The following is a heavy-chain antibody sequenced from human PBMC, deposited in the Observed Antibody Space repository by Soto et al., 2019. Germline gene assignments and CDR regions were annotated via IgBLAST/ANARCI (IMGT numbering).Heavy chain of an antibody. Sequence: ASVKVSCKASGYTFTSYGISWVRQDPGQGLEWMGIINPSGGSTSYAQKFQGRVTMTRDTSTSTVYMELSSLRSEDTAVYYCARVTRGAAARPEDFDCWGQGILVTAPQ. D-gene: IGHD6-6*01. CDR1: GYTFTSYG. J-gene: IGHJ4*02. CDR3: ARVTRGAAARPEDFDC. CDR2: INPSGGST. V-gene: IGHV1-46*01.